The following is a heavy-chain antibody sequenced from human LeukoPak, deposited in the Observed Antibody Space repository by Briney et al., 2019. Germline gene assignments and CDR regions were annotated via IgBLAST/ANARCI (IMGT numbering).Heavy chain of an antibody. CDR3: ARETTPPPDAFDI. CDR2: MYSGGSI. CDR1: GFIVSDHY. V-gene: IGHV3-53*05. J-gene: IGHJ3*02. Sequence: PGGSLRLSCAASGFIVSDHYMNWVRQAPGKGLEWVSVMYSGGSIYYADSVKGRFTISRDNSRNTLYLQMNSLRAEDTAVYYCARETTPPPDAFDIWGQGTMVTVSS. D-gene: IGHD1-1*01.